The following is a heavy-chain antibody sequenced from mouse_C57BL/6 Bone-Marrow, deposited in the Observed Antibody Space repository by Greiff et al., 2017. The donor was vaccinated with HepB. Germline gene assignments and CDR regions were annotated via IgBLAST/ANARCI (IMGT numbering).Heavy chain of an antibody. D-gene: IGHD1-1*01. CDR1: GYTFTSYW. Sequence: QVQLQQPGAELVKPGASVKLSCKASGYTFTSYWMHWVKQRPGQGLEWIGMIHPNSGSTNYNEKFKSKATLTVDNSSSTAYMQLSSRTSEDSAVYYCARVTVVATYWYFDVWGTGTTVTVSS. CDR3: ARVTVVATYWYFDV. CDR2: IHPNSGST. J-gene: IGHJ1*03. V-gene: IGHV1-64*01.